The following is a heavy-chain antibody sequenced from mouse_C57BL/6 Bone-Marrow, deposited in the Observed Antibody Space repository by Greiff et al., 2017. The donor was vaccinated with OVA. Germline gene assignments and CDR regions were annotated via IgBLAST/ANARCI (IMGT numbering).Heavy chain of an antibody. CDR2: IDPTGGGT. D-gene: IGHD2-5*01. CDR1: GYTFTSYW. CDR3: ARCDYSNYDAMDY. Sequence: QVQLQQPGAELVKPGASVKLSCKASGYTFTSYWMHWVKQRPGRGLEWIGRIDPTGGGTKYNEKFKSKATLTVDKPSSTAYMQLSSLTSGDSAVYYCARCDYSNYDAMDYWGQGTSVTVSS. J-gene: IGHJ4*01. V-gene: IGHV1-72*01.